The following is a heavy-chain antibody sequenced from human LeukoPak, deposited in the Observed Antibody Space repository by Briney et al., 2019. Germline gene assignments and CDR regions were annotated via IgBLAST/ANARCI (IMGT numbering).Heavy chain of an antibody. CDR2: ICGSGGST. Sequence: GGSLRLSRAPSLFTFSIVRISGVPGAPEGGVGWVLAICGSGGSTYYADSVRGGFTISRDNSKNTLYLQMNSLRAEDTAVYYCAKYKYYGSGSYRDAFDIWGQGTMVTVSS. D-gene: IGHD3-10*01. J-gene: IGHJ3*02. CDR1: LFTFSIVR. CDR3: AKYKYYGSGSYRDAFDI. V-gene: IGHV3-23*01.